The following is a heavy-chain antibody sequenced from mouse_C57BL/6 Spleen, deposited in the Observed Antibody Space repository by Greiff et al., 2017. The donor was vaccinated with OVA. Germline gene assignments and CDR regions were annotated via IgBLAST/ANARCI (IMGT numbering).Heavy chain of an antibody. CDR1: GYSITSGYY. CDR2: ISYDGSN. J-gene: IGHJ3*01. Sequence: ESGPGLVKPSQSLSLTCSVTGYSITSGYYWNWIRQFPGNKLEWMGYISYDGSNNYNPSLKNRISITRDTSKNQFFLKLNSVTTEDTATYYCAREERTGFFAYWGQGTLVTVSA. CDR3: AREERTGFFAY. V-gene: IGHV3-6*01. D-gene: IGHD4-1*01.